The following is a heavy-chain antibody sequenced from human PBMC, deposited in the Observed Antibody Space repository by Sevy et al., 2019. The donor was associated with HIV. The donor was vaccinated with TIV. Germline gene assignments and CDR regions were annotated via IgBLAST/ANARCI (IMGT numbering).Heavy chain of an antibody. CDR1: GGSISSYY. V-gene: IGHV4-59*01. CDR3: ARDRCSSTSCRRGWFDP. CDR2: IYYSGST. J-gene: IGHJ5*02. Sequence: SETLSLTCTVSGGSISSYYWSWIRQPPGKGLEWIGYIYYSGSTNYNPSLKSRVTISVDTSKNQFSLKLSSVTAADTAVYYCARDRCSSTSCRRGWFDPCGQGTLVTVSS. D-gene: IGHD2-2*01.